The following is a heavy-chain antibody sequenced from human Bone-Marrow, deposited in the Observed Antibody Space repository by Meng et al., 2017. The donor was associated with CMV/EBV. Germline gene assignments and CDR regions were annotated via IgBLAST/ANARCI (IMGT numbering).Heavy chain of an antibody. Sequence: GGSRRLSCPATGFNSGSFSMNWVRQPQGKGLEWVSSISSSSTNTYYIDSVKGRFTISRDNAKKSLYLQMNSLRAEDTAFYYCARDSMGVLGPAAFWGQGTLVTVSS. CDR1: GFNSGSFS. CDR2: ISSSSTNT. J-gene: IGHJ4*02. CDR3: ARDSMGVLGPAAF. D-gene: IGHD2-2*01. V-gene: IGHV3-21*01.